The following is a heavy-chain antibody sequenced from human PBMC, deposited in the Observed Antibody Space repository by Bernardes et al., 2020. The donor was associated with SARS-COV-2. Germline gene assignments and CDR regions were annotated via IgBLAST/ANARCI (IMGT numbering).Heavy chain of an antibody. D-gene: IGHD2-2*01. CDR2: IYYSGST. J-gene: IGHJ4*02. Sequence: SWTLASTCTVSGGSIRSSSYYWGWIRQPQGKGLEWIGSIYYSGSTYYNPSLKSRVTISVDTSKNQFSLKLSSVTAADTAVYYCARDRGVVVPAAFDYWGQGTLVTFSS. CDR3: ARDRGVVVPAAFDY. CDR1: GGSIRSSSYY. V-gene: IGHV4-39*07.